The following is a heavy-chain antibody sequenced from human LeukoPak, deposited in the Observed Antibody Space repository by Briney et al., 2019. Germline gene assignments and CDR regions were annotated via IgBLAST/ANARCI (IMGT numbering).Heavy chain of an antibody. CDR3: AKGEINRSVRFGY. J-gene: IGHJ4*02. CDR1: GFTFSSYG. Sequence: GGSLRLSCAASGFTFSSYGMSWVRQAPGKGLEWVSAISGSGGSTYYADSVKGRFTISRDNSKNTLYLQMNSLRAEDTAVYYCAKGEINRSVRFGYWGQETLVTVSS. CDR2: ISGSGGST. D-gene: IGHD1-14*01. V-gene: IGHV3-23*01.